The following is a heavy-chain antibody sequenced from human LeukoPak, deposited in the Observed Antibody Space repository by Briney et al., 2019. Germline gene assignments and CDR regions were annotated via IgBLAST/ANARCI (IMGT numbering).Heavy chain of an antibody. Sequence: QPGRSLRLSCAASGFTFSSYWMSWVRQAPGKGLEWVANIKQDGSEKYYVDSVKGRFTISRDNAKNSLYLQMNSLRAEDTAVYYCARDLRDFWSGYWNYYYYGMDVWGQGTTVTVSS. CDR1: GFTFSSYW. CDR2: IKQDGSEK. D-gene: IGHD3-3*01. V-gene: IGHV3-7*01. CDR3: ARDLRDFWSGYWNYYYYGMDV. J-gene: IGHJ6*02.